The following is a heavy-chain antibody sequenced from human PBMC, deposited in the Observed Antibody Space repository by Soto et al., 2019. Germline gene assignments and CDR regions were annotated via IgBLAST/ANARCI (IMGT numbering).Heavy chain of an antibody. Sequence: GESLKISCAGSGFTFSTYAMNLVRQTPGKGLEWVSAIRGSGGSTYYADSVKGRFTISRDNSKNTLYLQMNSLRAEDTAVYYCAKGWGSYYPYAFDIWGQGTMVTVSS. V-gene: IGHV3-23*01. D-gene: IGHD1-26*01. CDR1: GFTFSTYA. CDR3: AKGWGSYYPYAFDI. J-gene: IGHJ3*02. CDR2: IRGSGGST.